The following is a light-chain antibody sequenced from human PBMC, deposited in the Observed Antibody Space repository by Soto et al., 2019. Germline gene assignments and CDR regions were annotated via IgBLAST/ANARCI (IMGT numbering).Light chain of an antibody. CDR3: QSYDKRLTAYV. Sequence: QSVLTQPPSVSGAPGQRVTISCSVTSSSIGAGYEVHWYHQLPGTAPKLVVSGNGNRPSGVPDRLSASKSGTSASLAITGLQAEDEGHYYCQSYDKRLTAYVFGTGTKVTLL. V-gene: IGLV1-40*01. J-gene: IGLJ1*01. CDR1: SSSIGAGYE. CDR2: GNG.